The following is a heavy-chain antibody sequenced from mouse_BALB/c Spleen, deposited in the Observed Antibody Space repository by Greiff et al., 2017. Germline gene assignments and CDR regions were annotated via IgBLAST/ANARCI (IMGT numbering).Heavy chain of an antibody. CDR1: GFTFNTYA. V-gene: IGHV10-1*02. Sequence: EVQLVESGGGLVQPKGSLKLSCAASGFTFNTYAMNWVRQAPGKGLEWVARIRSKSNNYATYYADSVKDRFTISRDDSQSMLYLQMNNLKTEDTAMYYCVRHGMDYWGQGTSVTVSS. J-gene: IGHJ4*01. CDR3: VRHGMDY. CDR2: IRSKSNNYAT.